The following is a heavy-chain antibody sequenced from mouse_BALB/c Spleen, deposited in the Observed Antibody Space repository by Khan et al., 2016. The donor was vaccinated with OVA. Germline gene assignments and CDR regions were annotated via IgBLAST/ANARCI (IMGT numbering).Heavy chain of an antibody. CDR1: GYSFTDYT. J-gene: IGHJ3*01. CDR2: INPYNGFT. CDR3: ARGNYYGSNSWFAY. Sequence: EVQLQQSRPELVKPGASMKISCKASGYSFTDYTMNWVKQSHGKNLEWIGLINPYNGFTTYNQKFKGKATLTVHKSSSTAYMELLSPTSEDSAFYYCARGNYYGSNSWFAYWGPGTLVTVSA. V-gene: IGHV1-18*01. D-gene: IGHD1-1*01.